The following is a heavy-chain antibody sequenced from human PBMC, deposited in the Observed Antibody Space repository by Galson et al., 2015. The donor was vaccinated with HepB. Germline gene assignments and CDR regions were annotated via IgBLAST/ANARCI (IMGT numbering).Heavy chain of an antibody. Sequence: SLRLSCAASGFTFSNAWMSWVRQAPGKGLEWVGRIKSKTDGGTTDYAAPVKGRFTISRDDSKNTLYLQMNSLKTEDTAVYYCTTGLLGPPFFDWLLSSDYYYGMDVWGQGTTVTVSS. CDR2: IKSKTDGGTT. CDR3: TTGLLGPPFFDWLLSSDYYYGMDV. V-gene: IGHV3-15*01. J-gene: IGHJ6*02. CDR1: GFTFSNAW. D-gene: IGHD3-9*01.